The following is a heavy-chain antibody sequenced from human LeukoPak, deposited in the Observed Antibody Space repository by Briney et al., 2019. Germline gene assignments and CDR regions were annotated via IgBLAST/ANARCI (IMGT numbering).Heavy chain of an antibody. Sequence: GGSLRLSCAASGLTFSSYAIHWVRQAPGKGLEWVAVISYDGSNKYYADSVKGRFTISRDNSKNTLYLQMNSLRAEDMAVYYCARNEGVYQLLPIDYWGQGTLVTVSS. CDR1: GLTFSSYA. V-gene: IGHV3-30*01. D-gene: IGHD2-2*01. CDR3: ARNEGVYQLLPIDY. J-gene: IGHJ4*02. CDR2: ISYDGSNK.